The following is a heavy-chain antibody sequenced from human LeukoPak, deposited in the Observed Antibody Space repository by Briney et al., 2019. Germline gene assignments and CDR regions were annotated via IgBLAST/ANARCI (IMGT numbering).Heavy chain of an antibody. J-gene: IGHJ4*02. CDR2: ISSSGNTR. V-gene: IGHV3-11*04. CDR3: AWGGIAAFYS. CDR1: GFTFSDYY. D-gene: IGHD2-21*01. Sequence: PGGSLRLSCAASGFTFSDYYMSWIRQAQGKGLEWVTYISSSGNTRYYADSVKGRFTISRDNAKNSLYLQMNSLRAKDRAAYYCAWGGIAAFYSWGQGTLVTVSS.